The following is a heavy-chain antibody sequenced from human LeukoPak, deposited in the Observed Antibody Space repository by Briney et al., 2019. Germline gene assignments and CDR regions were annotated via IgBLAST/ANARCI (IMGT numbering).Heavy chain of an antibody. V-gene: IGHV4-59*01. J-gene: IGHJ5*02. CDR1: GGSISSYY. D-gene: IGHD3-10*01. CDR3: ARDGSGSYLNWFDP. CDR2: TYNSGST. Sequence: SETLSLTCTVSGGSISSYYWNWIRQPPGKGLEWIGHTYNSGSTNYNPSLKSRVTISVDTSKNQFSLKLTSVTAADTAVYYCARDGSGSYLNWFDPWAQGTLVTVSS.